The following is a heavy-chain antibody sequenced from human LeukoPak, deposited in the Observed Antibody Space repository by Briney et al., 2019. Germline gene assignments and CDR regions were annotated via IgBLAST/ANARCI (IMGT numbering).Heavy chain of an antibody. D-gene: IGHD6-13*01. CDR2: INQDGTDK. V-gene: IGHV3-7*01. J-gene: IGHJ6*02. CDR1: GFTFSTYW. Sequence: PGGSLRLSCAASGFTFSTYWMSWVRQAPGKGLECVTNINQDGTDKHYVDSVKGRFTISGDNAKNSLYLQMNSLRAEDTAVYYCARPYSSSWYVRYYYGMDVWGQGTTVTVSS. CDR3: ARPYSSSWYVRYYYGMDV.